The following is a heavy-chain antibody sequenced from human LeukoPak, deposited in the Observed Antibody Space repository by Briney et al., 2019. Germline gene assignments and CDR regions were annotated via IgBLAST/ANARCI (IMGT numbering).Heavy chain of an antibody. J-gene: IGHJ5*02. CDR2: INNDGSTT. CDR1: GFTFSTFW. D-gene: IGHD6-19*01. CDR3: ATAGQYRFDN. V-gene: IGHV3-74*01. Sequence: GGSLRLSCAASGFTFSTFWMHWVRQAPGEGPVWVSRINNDGSTTSYADSVKGRFTISRDNAKNTLYLQMNSLTDDDTAVYHRATAGQYRFDNWGQGTLVTVSS.